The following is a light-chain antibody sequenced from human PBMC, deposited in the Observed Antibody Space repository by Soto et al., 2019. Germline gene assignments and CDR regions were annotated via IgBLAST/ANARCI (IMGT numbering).Light chain of an antibody. J-gene: IGKJ5*01. V-gene: IGKV1-9*01. CDR3: QHLSGYPIT. CDR2: AAS. Sequence: DIQMTQSPSSLSASVGDRVTITCQASQNINNYLNWYQQKPGKAPELLIYAASTLQSGVPSRFSGSGSGTEFTLTISSLQPEDFAIYYCQHLSGYPITFGQGTRLEIK. CDR1: QNINNY.